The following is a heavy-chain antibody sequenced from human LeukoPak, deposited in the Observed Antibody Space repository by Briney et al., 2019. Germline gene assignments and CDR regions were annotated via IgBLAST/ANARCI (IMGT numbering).Heavy chain of an antibody. CDR3: ARPRGSGYYNWFDP. CDR2: INHSGST. D-gene: IGHD3-22*01. J-gene: IGHJ5*02. CDR1: GGSFSGYY. Sequence: SETLSLTCAVYGGSFSGYYWSWIRQPPGKGLEWIGEINHSGSTNYNPSLKSRVTISVDTSKNQFSLKLSSVTAADTAVYYCARPRGSGYYNWFDPWGQGTLVTVSS. V-gene: IGHV4-34*01.